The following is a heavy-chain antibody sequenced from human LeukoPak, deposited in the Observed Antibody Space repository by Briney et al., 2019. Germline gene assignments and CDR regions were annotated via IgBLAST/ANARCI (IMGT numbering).Heavy chain of an antibody. D-gene: IGHD2-2*01. V-gene: IGHV3-21*01. CDR3: ARVLGRYQMLGSLDS. J-gene: IGHJ4*02. CDR1: GFAFNIYS. CDR2: ISGSSGYI. Sequence: GGSLRLSCVASGFAFNIYSMNWVRQAPGKGLEWVSFISGSSGYIYYADSVKGRFTISRDNAKNSLYLQVNSLRAEDTAVYFCARVLGRYQMLGSLDSWGQGTLVTVSS.